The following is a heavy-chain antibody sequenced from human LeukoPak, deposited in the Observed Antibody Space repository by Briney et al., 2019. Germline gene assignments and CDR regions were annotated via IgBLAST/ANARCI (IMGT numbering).Heavy chain of an antibody. J-gene: IGHJ4*02. D-gene: IGHD3-9*01. CDR1: GFTFGDYS. V-gene: IGHV3-49*03. Sequence: GGSLRLSCTTSGFTFGDYSMSWFRQAPGKGLEWVGFIRSKGYGGTAEYAASVKGRFTISRDDSNSIAYLQMDSLKTEDTTVYYCTREIRYFDWFQADYWGQGTLVTVSS. CDR2: IRSKGYGGTA. CDR3: TREIRYFDWFQADY.